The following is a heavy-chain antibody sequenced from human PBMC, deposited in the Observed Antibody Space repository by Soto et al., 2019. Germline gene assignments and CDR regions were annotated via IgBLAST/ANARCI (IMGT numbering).Heavy chain of an antibody. CDR2: IYYSGST. CDR3: ARVYDFWSGYYKYFDY. Sequence: KSSETLSLTCTVSGGSISSGDYYWSWIRQPPGKGLEWIGYIYYSGSTYYNPSLKSRVTISVDTSKNQFSLKLSSVTAADTAVYYCARVYDFWSGYYKYFDYWGQGTLVTVSS. J-gene: IGHJ4*02. CDR1: GGSISSGDYY. D-gene: IGHD3-3*01. V-gene: IGHV4-30-4*01.